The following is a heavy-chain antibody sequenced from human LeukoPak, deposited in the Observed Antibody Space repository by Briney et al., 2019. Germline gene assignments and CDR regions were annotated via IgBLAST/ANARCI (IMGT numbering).Heavy chain of an antibody. CDR3: ARGPPPVVPAGHFDY. Sequence: GGSLRLSCAAPGFTFSSYAMHWVRQAPGKGLEWVAVISYDGSNKYYADSVKGRFTISRDNSKNTLYLQMNSLRAEDTAVYYCARGPPPVVPAGHFDYWGQGTLVTVSS. D-gene: IGHD2-2*01. V-gene: IGHV3-30*04. CDR1: GFTFSSYA. CDR2: ISYDGSNK. J-gene: IGHJ4*02.